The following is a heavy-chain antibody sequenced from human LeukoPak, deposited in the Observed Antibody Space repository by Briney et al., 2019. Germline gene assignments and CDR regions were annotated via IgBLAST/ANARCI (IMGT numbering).Heavy chain of an antibody. V-gene: IGHV4-61*02. Sequence: SETLSLTCTVSGGSISSGSYYWSWIRQPAGKGLEWIGRIYNTGRTNYNPSLKSRVVISVDKSKNHFSLNLSSVTAADTAIYYCARDLVGVVGGLPYWYFDLWGRGTLVSVSS. J-gene: IGHJ2*01. D-gene: IGHD2-15*01. CDR2: IYNTGRT. CDR1: GGSISSGSYY. CDR3: ARDLVGVVGGLPYWYFDL.